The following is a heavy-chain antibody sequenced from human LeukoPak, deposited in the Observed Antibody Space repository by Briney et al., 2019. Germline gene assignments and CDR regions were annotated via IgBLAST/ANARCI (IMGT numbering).Heavy chain of an antibody. J-gene: IGHJ6*03. D-gene: IGHD1/OR15-1a*01. Sequence: ASVKVSCKASGYTFTGYYMHWVRQAPGQGLEWMGWINPNSGGTNYAQKFQGRVTMTRDTSISTAYMELSRLRSDDTAVYYCARVRYEQYYYYYMDVWGKGTTVTVSS. CDR1: GYTFTGYY. CDR3: ARVRYEQYYYYYMDV. V-gene: IGHV1-2*02. CDR2: INPNSGGT.